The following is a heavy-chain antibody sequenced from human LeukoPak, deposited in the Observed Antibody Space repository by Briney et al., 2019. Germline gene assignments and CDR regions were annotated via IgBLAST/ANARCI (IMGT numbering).Heavy chain of an antibody. CDR1: GGSFSGYY. CDR2: IYYSGST. J-gene: IGHJ4*02. V-gene: IGHV4-34*09. CDR3: ARDRGPYSGYDSYYFDY. Sequence: SETLSLTCAVYGGSFSGYYWSWIRQPPGKGLEWIGYIYYSGSTYYNPSLKSRVTISVDTSKNQFSLKLSSVTAADTAVYYCARDRGPYSGYDSYYFDYWGQGTLVTVSS. D-gene: IGHD5-12*01.